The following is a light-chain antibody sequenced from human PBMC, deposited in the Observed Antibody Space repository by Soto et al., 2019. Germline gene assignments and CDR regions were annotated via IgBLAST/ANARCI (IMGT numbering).Light chain of an antibody. V-gene: IGLV4-69*01. CDR3: QTWGTGIRV. CDR1: SGHSSYA. CDR2: VNSDGSH. Sequence: QSVLTQSPSASASLGASVKLTCTLSSGHSSYAIAWHQQQPEKGPRYLMKVNSDGSHSKGDGIPDRFSGSSSEAERYLTISSLQSEDEADYYCQTWGTGIRVFGGGTKLTVL. J-gene: IGLJ3*02.